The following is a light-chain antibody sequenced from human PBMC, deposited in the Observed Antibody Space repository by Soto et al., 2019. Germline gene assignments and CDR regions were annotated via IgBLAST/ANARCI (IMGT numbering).Light chain of an antibody. Sequence: IVMTQSPATLSLSPGERATLSCRASQTIDNTLAWYQQKPGQARTLLXYGASSRATGIPDRFSGSVSGTDFTLTIRRLEPEDFALYYCQQYGSSSPITFGQGTRLEIK. V-gene: IGKV3-20*01. CDR2: GAS. CDR1: QTIDNT. J-gene: IGKJ5*01. CDR3: QQYGSSSPIT.